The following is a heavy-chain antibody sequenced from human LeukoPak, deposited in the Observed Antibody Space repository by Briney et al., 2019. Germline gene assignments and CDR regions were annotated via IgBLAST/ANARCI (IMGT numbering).Heavy chain of an antibody. Sequence: GGSLRLSCAASGFTLSSYGMHWVRQAPGKGLEWVAVISYDGSNKYYADSVKGRFTISRDNSKNTLYLQMNSLRAEDTAVYYCAKAPNTSSGWAFDYWGQGTLVTVSS. CDR2: ISYDGSNK. D-gene: IGHD6-19*01. V-gene: IGHV3-30*18. J-gene: IGHJ4*02. CDR3: AKAPNTSSGWAFDY. CDR1: GFTLSSYG.